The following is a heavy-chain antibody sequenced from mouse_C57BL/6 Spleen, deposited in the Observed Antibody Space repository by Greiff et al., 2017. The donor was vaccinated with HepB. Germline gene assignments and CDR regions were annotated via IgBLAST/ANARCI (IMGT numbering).Heavy chain of an antibody. CDR1: GYTFTDYY. J-gene: IGHJ4*01. CDR3: ARRRLLRLEGAMDY. Sequence: VKLMESGAELVRPGASVKLSCKASGYTFTDYYINWVKQRPGQGLEWIARIYPGSGNTYYNEKFKGKATLTAEKSSSTAYMQLSSLTSEDSAVYFCARRRLLRLEGAMDYWGQGTSVTVSS. V-gene: IGHV1-76*01. D-gene: IGHD1-1*01. CDR2: IYPGSGNT.